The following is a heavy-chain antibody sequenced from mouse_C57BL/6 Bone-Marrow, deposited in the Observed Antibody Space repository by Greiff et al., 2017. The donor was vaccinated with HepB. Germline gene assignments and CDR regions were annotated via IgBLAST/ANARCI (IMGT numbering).Heavy chain of an antibody. J-gene: IGHJ4*01. CDR1: GYTFTSYW. CDR3: ARGGLRPYAMDC. V-gene: IGHV1-55*01. D-gene: IGHD2-4*01. Sequence: VQLQQPGAELVKPGASVTMSCTASGYTFTSYWITWVKQRPGQGLEWLGDIYPGSGSTNYNEKFKSKATLTVDTSSSTAYMQLSSLTSEDSAVYYCARGGLRPYAMDCRGQGPSVTVAS. CDR2: IYPGSGST.